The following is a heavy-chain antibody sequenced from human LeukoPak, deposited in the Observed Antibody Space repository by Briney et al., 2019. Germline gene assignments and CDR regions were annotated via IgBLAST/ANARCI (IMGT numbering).Heavy chain of an antibody. Sequence: QPGGSLRLSCAASGFTFSNYGMSWVRQAPGKGLDWVSTVSASTGKTYYADSVKGRFTISRDNSKNTLYLQVDSLRAEDTAVYFCAKEHRIGVPGIESDCWGQGTLVTVSS. CDR1: GFTFSNYG. V-gene: IGHV3-23*01. J-gene: IGHJ4*02. D-gene: IGHD6-19*01. CDR3: AKEHRIGVPGIESDC. CDR2: VSASTGKT.